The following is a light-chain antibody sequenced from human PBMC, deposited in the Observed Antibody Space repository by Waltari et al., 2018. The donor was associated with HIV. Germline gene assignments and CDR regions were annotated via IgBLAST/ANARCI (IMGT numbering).Light chain of an antibody. J-gene: IGKJ4*01. CDR2: AAS. Sequence: DIQMTQSPSYVSASVGDRVNITCRASQDISSWLAWYQQKPGKAPKLLISAASSLQSGVPSRFSGSGFGTDFTLTIHNLQPEDFATYHCHQANSFPVTFGGGTKVEIK. V-gene: IGKV1-12*01. CDR1: QDISSW. CDR3: HQANSFPVT.